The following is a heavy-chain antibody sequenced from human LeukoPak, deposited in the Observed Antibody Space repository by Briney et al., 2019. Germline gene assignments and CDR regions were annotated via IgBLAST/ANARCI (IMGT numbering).Heavy chain of an antibody. V-gene: IGHV3-30*18. CDR3: SKGRTVTGTLALDY. Sequence: PGRSLRLSCAASGFTFSSYGMHWVRQAPGKGLEWVAVISYDGSNKYYADSVKGRFTISRDNSKNTLYLQVNSLRAEDTAIYYCSKGRTVTGTLALDYWGQGTLVTVSS. D-gene: IGHD6-19*01. CDR2: ISYDGSNK. J-gene: IGHJ4*02. CDR1: GFTFSSYG.